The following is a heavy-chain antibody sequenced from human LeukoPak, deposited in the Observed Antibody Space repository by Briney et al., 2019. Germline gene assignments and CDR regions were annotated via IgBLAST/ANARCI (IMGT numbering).Heavy chain of an antibody. CDR3: TRVGDDYPY. Sequence: GASVKVSCKASGYIFTAYYLHWVRQAPGQKPEWMGWIKANSGDTNYAQKFQGRVTMTRDTSISTVYMEPSGLTADDTAVYYCTRVGDDYPYWGQGTLVTVSS. J-gene: IGHJ4*02. CDR1: GYIFTAYY. CDR2: IKANSGDT. D-gene: IGHD5-24*01. V-gene: IGHV1-2*02.